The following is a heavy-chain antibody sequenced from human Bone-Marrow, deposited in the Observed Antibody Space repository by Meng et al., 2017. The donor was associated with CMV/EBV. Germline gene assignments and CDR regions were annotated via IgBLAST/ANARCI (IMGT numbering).Heavy chain of an antibody. D-gene: IGHD3-22*01. CDR2: IRSKANSYAT. CDR3: AKKRGGYYDSSGYFDY. V-gene: IGHV3-73*01. Sequence: GGSLRLSCAASGFTFSGSAMHWVRQASGKGLEWVGRIRSKANSYATAYAASVKGRFTISRDDSKNTAYLQMNSLKTEDTAVYYCAKKRGGYYDSSGYFDYWGQGTLVTVSS. J-gene: IGHJ4*02. CDR1: GFTFSGSA.